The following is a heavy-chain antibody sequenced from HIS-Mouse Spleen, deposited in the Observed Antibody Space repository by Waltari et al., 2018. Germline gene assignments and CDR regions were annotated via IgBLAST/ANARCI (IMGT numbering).Heavy chain of an antibody. CDR3: AREIPYSSSWYDWYFDL. Sequence: QLQLQESGPGLVKPSETLSLTCTVSGGSISSLSYYCGWIRQPPGKGLEWIGSIYYSGSTYYNPSLKSRVTISVDTSKNQFSLKLSSVTAADTAVYYCAREIPYSSSWYDWYFDLWGRGTLVTVSS. CDR1: GGSISSLSYY. CDR2: IYYSGST. J-gene: IGHJ2*01. V-gene: IGHV4-39*07. D-gene: IGHD6-13*01.